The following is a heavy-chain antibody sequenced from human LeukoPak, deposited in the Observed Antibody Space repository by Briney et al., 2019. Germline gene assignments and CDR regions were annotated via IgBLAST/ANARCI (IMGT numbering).Heavy chain of an antibody. J-gene: IGHJ4*02. CDR2: IHSDGSTT. V-gene: IGHV3-74*01. D-gene: IGHD4-23*01. CDR1: GFIFRDYW. CDR3: ARDRNNYGGYADY. Sequence: GGSLRLSCVASGFIFRDYWMHWVRQAPGKGLVWVSLIHSDGSTTTYADSVRGRFTISRDNAKNTLYLQMNSLRAEDTAVYYCARDRNNYGGYADYWGQGTLVTVSS.